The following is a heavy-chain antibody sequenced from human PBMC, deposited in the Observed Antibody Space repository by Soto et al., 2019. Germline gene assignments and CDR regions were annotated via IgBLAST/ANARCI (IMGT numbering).Heavy chain of an antibody. D-gene: IGHD3-22*01. CDR2: INPNSGGT. V-gene: IGHV1-2*02. CDR1: GYTFTAYY. Sequence: QVQLVQSGAEVKKPGASVKVSCKASGYTFTAYYMHWLRQAPGQGLEWMGWINPNSGGTKYAQKVQGRVTMTNDPSISTAYKEVSRLGSDDTAVYYCARGDFDSSANYYAGWFDPWGQGTLVTVSS. CDR3: ARGDFDSSANYYAGWFDP. J-gene: IGHJ5*02.